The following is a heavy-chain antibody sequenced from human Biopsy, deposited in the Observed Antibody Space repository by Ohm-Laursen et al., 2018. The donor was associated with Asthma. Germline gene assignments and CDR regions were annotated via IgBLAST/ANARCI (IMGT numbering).Heavy chain of an antibody. J-gene: IGHJ5*02. V-gene: IGHV3-23*01. Sequence: SLRLSCAASGFTFGNFWMSWVRQAPGKGLEWVSAISGSGDNTYYADSVKGRFTISRDNSKNTLYLQMNSLRAEDTAVYYCAKDGRGGTPGNWFDPWGQGTLVTVSS. D-gene: IGHD1-7*01. CDR1: GFTFGNFW. CDR2: ISGSGDNT. CDR3: AKDGRGGTPGNWFDP.